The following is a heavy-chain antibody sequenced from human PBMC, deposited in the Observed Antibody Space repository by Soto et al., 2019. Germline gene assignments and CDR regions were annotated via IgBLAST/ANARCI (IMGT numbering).Heavy chain of an antibody. V-gene: IGHV3-11*01. D-gene: IGHD3-10*01. J-gene: IGHJ6*02. Sequence: QVQLVESGGGLVKPGGSLRLSCEASGITFSDHYMTWIRQAPGKGLEWISYIRGTAGTIYYADSVKGRFTISRDNAKNSLFLQLTSLTAEDTAVYYCARAPYYGSGTYYYYALDVWGQGTTVTVSS. CDR1: GITFSDHY. CDR3: ARAPYYGSGTYYYYALDV. CDR2: IRGTAGTI.